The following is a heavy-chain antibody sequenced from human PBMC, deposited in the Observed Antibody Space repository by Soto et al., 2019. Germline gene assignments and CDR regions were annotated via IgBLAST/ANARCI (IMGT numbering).Heavy chain of an antibody. CDR3: ARQLSSIAARYFYYYYGTEV. V-gene: IGHV4-39*01. CDR1: GGSISSSSYY. CDR2: IYYSGST. D-gene: IGHD6-6*01. J-gene: IGHJ6*04. Sequence: PSETLSLTCTVSGGSISSSSYYWGWIHQPPGKGLEWIGSIYYSGSTYYNPSLKSRVTISVDTSKNQFSLKLSSVTAADTAVYYCARQLSSIAARYFYYYYGTEVWGKGNTVTVSS.